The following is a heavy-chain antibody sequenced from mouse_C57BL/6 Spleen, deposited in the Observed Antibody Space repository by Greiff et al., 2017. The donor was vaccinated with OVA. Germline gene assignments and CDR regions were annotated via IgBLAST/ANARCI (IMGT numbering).Heavy chain of an antibody. CDR2: IDPSDSET. Sequence: QVQLQQPGAELVRPGSSVKLSCKASGYTFTSYWMHWVKQRPIQGLEWIGNIDPSDSETHYNQKFKDKATLTVDKSSSTAYMQLSSLTSEDSAVYYCARSRKEGGYAMDYWGQGTSVTVSS. V-gene: IGHV1-52*01. CDR3: ARSRKEGGYAMDY. J-gene: IGHJ4*01. CDR1: GYTFTSYW.